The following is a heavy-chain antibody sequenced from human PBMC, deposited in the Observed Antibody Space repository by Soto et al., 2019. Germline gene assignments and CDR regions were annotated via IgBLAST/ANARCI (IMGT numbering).Heavy chain of an antibody. J-gene: IGHJ1*01. V-gene: IGHV1-69*13. CDR2: IIPIFGTA. Sequence: ASVKVSCKASGGTFSSYAISWVRQAPGQGLEWMGGIIPIFGTANYAQKFQGRVTITADESTSTAYMELSSLRSEDTAVYYCARGPYCSSTSCYRYFQHWGQGTLVTVSS. CDR1: GGTFSSYA. D-gene: IGHD2-2*01. CDR3: ARGPYCSSTSCYRYFQH.